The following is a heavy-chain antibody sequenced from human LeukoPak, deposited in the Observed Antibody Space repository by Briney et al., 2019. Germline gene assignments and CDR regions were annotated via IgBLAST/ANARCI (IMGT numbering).Heavy chain of an antibody. CDR1: GDSVSSNSVA. V-gene: IGHV6-1*01. CDR2: TYYRSKWYN. D-gene: IGHD6-13*01. Sequence: SQTLSLTCAISGDSVSSNSVAWNWIRQYPSGGLEWLGRTYYRSKWYNDYAVSVRSRVTINADTSKNQFSLQLNSVIPEDTAVYYCARVGSTAYFDSWGQGTLVTVSS. CDR3: ARVGSTAYFDS. J-gene: IGHJ4*02.